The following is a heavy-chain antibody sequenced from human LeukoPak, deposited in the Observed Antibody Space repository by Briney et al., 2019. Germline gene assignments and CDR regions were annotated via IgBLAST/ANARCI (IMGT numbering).Heavy chain of an antibody. V-gene: IGHV3-30*18. CDR2: ISYDGSNK. CDR3: AKTGLMRYYYDSSGYSHFDY. J-gene: IGHJ4*02. Sequence: GRSLRLSCAASGFTFSSYGMHWVRQAPGKGLEWVAVISYDGSNKYYADSVKGRFTISRDNSENTLYLQMNSLRAEDTAVYYCAKTGLMRYYYDSSGYSHFDYWGQGTLVTVSS. D-gene: IGHD3-22*01. CDR1: GFTFSSYG.